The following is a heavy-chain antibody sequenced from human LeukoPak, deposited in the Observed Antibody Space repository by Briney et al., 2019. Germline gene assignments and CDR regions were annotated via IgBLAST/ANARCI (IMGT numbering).Heavy chain of an antibody. Sequence: PSETLSLTCTVSGGSISSGSYYWSWIRQPAGKGLEWIGRIYTSGSTNYNPSLKSRVTISVDTSKNQFSLKLSSVTAADTAVYYCARAVVYSSSLLFDYWGQGTLVTVSS. CDR2: IYTSGST. CDR3: ARAVVYSSSLLFDY. D-gene: IGHD6-6*01. CDR1: GGSISSGSYY. V-gene: IGHV4-61*02. J-gene: IGHJ4*02.